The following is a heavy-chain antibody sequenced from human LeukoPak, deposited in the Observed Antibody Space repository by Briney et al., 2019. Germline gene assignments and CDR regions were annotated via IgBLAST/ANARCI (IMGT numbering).Heavy chain of an antibody. D-gene: IGHD3-10*01. CDR2: IYYSGST. V-gene: IGHV4-59*12. CDR3: ARGNYGSGSYYNNNYFDY. Sequence: SETLSLTCTVSGGSISSYYWSWIRQPPGKGLEWIGYIYYSGSTNYNPSLKSRVTISVDTSKNQFSLKLSSVTAADTAVYYCARGNYGSGSYYNNNYFDYWGQGTLVTVSS. J-gene: IGHJ4*02. CDR1: GGSISSYY.